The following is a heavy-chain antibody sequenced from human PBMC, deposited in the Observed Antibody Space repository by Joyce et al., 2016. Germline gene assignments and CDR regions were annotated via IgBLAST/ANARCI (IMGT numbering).Heavy chain of an antibody. CDR1: GFAFGTYA. CDR3: ARDRDTIMISAPDY. V-gene: IGHV3-30*04. CDR2: ISYASSNK. Sequence: QVQLVESGGGVVQPGRSLRLCCAASGFAFGTYAMHWVRQAPGKGLEWVAVISYASSNKYYADSVTGRFTISRDNSNNTLYLQLNSLRTEDTAVYYCARDRDTIMISAPDYWGQGALVTVSS. J-gene: IGHJ4*02. D-gene: IGHD3/OR15-3a*01.